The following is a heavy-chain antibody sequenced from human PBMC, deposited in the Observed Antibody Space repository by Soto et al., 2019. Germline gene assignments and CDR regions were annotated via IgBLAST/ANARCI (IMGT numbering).Heavy chain of an antibody. J-gene: IGHJ6*03. Sequence: GGSLRLSCAASGFTFSSYSMNWVRQAPGKGLEWVSSISSSSSYIYYADSVKGRFTISRDNAKNSLYLQMNSLRAEDTAVYYCARSLLWFGESPYYMDVWGKGTTVTVSS. CDR2: ISSSSSYI. CDR3: ARSLLWFGESPYYMDV. V-gene: IGHV3-21*01. D-gene: IGHD3-10*01. CDR1: GFTFSSYS.